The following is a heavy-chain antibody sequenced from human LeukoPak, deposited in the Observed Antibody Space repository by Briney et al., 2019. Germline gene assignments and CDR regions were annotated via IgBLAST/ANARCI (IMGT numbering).Heavy chain of an antibody. CDR1: GFTFSGYA. D-gene: IGHD1-26*01. CDR2: LHNDAQTS. CDR3: AKGEGGTYFNYCFDY. J-gene: IGHJ4*02. Sequence: PGASLRLSCTASGFTFSGYAMIWVRQAPGKGLEWVSILHNDAQTSYYADSVKGRSTVSRDNSKNTLYLEMNSLTVEDTAVYYCAKGEGGTYFNYCFDYWGQGTLVTVSS. V-gene: IGHV3-23*03.